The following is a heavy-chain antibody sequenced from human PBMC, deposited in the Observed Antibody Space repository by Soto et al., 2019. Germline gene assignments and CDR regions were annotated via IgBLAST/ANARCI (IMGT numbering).Heavy chain of an antibody. CDR3: ARGRSASSDFDS. D-gene: IGHD3-10*01. CDR2: VYSGGTT. V-gene: IGHV3-66*01. Sequence: EVQLVESGGGLVQLGGSLRLSCAASGFTVSTYYMNWVRQAPGEGLEWVSVVYSGGTTYYADSVRGRFTISRDNSKSTLFLQMNSLRAEDTAVYYCARGRSASSDFDSWGQGTLVTVSS. J-gene: IGHJ4*02. CDR1: GFTVSTYY.